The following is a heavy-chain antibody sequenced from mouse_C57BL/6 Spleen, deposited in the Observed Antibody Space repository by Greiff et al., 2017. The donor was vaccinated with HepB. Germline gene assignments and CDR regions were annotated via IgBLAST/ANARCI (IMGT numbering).Heavy chain of an antibody. CDR2: IDPEDGET. Sequence: EVKLMESGAELVKPGASVKLSCTASGFNIKDYYMHWVKQRTEQGLEWIGRIDPEDGETKYAPKFQGKATITADTSSNTAYLQLSSLTSEDTAVYYCAHYYYGSKSPFDYWGQGTTLTVSS. J-gene: IGHJ2*01. V-gene: IGHV14-2*01. CDR1: GFNIKDYY. D-gene: IGHD1-1*01. CDR3: AHYYYGSKSPFDY.